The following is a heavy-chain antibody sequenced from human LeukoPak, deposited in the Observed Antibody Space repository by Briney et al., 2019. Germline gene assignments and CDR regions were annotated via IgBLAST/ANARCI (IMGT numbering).Heavy chain of an antibody. CDR1: GFTFSSYA. D-gene: IGHD3-22*01. J-gene: IGHJ3*02. V-gene: IGHV3-23*01. CDR3: ATDRYYYDSSGPNAFDI. CDR2: ISGSGGST. Sequence: GGSLRLSCAASGFTFSSYAMSWVRQAPGKGLEWVSAISGSGGSTYYADSVKGRFTISRYNSKNTLYLQMNSLRAEDTAVYYCATDRYYYDSSGPNAFDIWGQGTMVTVSS.